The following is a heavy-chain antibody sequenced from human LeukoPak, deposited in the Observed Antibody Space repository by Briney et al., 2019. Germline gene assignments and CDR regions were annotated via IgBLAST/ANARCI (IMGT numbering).Heavy chain of an antibody. V-gene: IGHV3-11*04. CDR2: ISTTGGTI. J-gene: IGHJ4*02. D-gene: IGHD3-3*01. CDR1: GFTFKDYY. Sequence: GGSLRLSCAASGFTFKDYYMAWIRQAPGKGLEWVSYISTTGGTIYYPDSMKGRFTISRDNAKNSLFLQLNSLRVEDTAVYYCARDRGIFGVAMDQWGQGTLVTVSS. CDR3: ARDRGIFGVAMDQ.